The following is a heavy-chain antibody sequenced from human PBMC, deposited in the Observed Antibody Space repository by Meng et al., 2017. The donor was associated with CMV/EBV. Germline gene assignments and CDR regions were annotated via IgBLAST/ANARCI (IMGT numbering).Heavy chain of an antibody. J-gene: IGHJ4*02. CDR2: ISYDGSNK. V-gene: IGHV3-30-3*01. CDR3: ASLSVPIIVVPAAMRPDY. D-gene: IGHD2-2*01. CDR1: GFTFSSYA. Sequence: GGSLRLSCAASGFTFSSYAMHWVRQAPGKGLEWVAVISYDGSNKYYADSVKGRFTISRDNSKNTLYLQMSSPRAEDTAVYYCASLSVPIIVVPAAMRPDYWGQGTLVTVSS.